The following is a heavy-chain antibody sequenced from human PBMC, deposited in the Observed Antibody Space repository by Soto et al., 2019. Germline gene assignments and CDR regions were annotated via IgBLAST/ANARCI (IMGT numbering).Heavy chain of an antibody. J-gene: IGHJ4*02. CDR2: INPNGGRT. CDR3: ARDYPGGKNFDY. D-gene: IGHD2-15*01. Sequence: QVQLAQSGADVKKPGASVKISCKASGFTFTTYYMHWVRQAPGQGLEWVGIINPNGGRTTYAQKFQGRLTMGADTSTTTVYMELSSLRSEDTAIYYCARDYPGGKNFDYWGQGTLVTVSS. CDR1: GFTFTTYY. V-gene: IGHV1-46*01.